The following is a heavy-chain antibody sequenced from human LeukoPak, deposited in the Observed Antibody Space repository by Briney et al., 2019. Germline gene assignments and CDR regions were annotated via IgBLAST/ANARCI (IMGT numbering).Heavy chain of an antibody. CDR1: GGSFSGYY. J-gene: IGHJ5*02. D-gene: IGHD3-3*01. V-gene: IGHV4-34*01. CDR3: ARVARGDFWSGYYWFDP. Sequence: PSETLSLTCAVYGGSFSGYYWSWIRQPPGKGLEWIGEINHSGSTNYNPSLKSRVTISVDTSKNQFSLKLSSVTAADTAVYYCARVARGDFWSGYYWFDPWGQGTLVTVSS. CDR2: INHSGST.